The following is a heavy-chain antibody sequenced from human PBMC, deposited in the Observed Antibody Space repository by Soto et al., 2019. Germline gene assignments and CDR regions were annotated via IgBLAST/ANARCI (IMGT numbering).Heavy chain of an antibody. V-gene: IGHV4-59*12. CDR2: IYYSGST. CDR1: GGSISTYY. D-gene: IGHD2-8*01. J-gene: IGHJ3*02. CDR3: AREARCVNGACGNVFDI. Sequence: QVQLQESGPGLVTPSETLSLTCTVSGGSISTYYWTWIRQSPEKGLEWLGNIYYSGSTNYSPSLNSRLTISLGTFKNQFSLKLRSVTAADTAVYYWAREARCVNGACGNVFDIWGRGTKVTVSS.